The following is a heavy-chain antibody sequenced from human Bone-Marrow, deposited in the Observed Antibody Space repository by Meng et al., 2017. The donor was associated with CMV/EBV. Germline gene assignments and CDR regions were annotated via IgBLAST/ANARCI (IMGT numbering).Heavy chain of an antibody. CDR2: ISSSGSTI. J-gene: IGHJ6*01. CDR3: ARVPVRGNYYYYYYGMDV. D-gene: IGHD3-10*01. CDR1: GFTFSDYY. Sequence: GESLKISCAASGFTFSDYYMSWIRQAPGKGLEWVSYISSSGSTIYYADSVKGRFTISRDNAKNSLYLQMNSLRAEDTAVYYCARVPVRGNYYYYYYGMDVWGQGTTVTGYS. V-gene: IGHV3-11*04.